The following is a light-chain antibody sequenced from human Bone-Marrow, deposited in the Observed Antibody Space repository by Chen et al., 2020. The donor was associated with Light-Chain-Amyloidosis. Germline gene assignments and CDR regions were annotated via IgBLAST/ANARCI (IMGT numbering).Light chain of an antibody. J-gene: IGLJ2*01. CDR3: QSADSSGTYEVI. CDR1: DLPTKY. V-gene: IGLV3-25*03. Sequence: SYELTQPPSVSVSPGQTARITCSGDDLPTKYAYWYQQKPGQAPVLVIHRDTERPSGISERFSRSRSGTTATLTISGVQAEDEADYHCQSADSSGTYEVIFGGGTKLTVL. CDR2: RDT.